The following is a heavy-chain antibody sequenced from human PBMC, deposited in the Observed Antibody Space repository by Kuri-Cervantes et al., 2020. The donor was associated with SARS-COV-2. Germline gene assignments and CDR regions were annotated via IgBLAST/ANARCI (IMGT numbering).Heavy chain of an antibody. CDR2: ISYDGSNK. D-gene: IGHD1-26*01. Sequence: GESLKISCAASGFTFSSYAMHWVRQAPGKGLEWVAVISYDGSNKYYADSVKGRFTISRDNAKNSLYLQMNSLRAEDTAVYYCARVRIEWELPEGFDPWGQGTLVTVSS. CDR3: ARVRIEWELPEGFDP. J-gene: IGHJ5*02. V-gene: IGHV3-30-3*01. CDR1: GFTFSSYA.